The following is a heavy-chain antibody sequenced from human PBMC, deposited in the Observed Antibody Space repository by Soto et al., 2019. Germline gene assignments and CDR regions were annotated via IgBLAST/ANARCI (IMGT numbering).Heavy chain of an antibody. Sequence: SETLSLTCAVYGGSFSGYYWSWIRQPPGKGLEWIGEINHSGSTNYNPSLKSRVTISVDTSKNQFSLKLSSVTAADTAVYYCARYSSSYYFDYWGQGTLVTVSS. J-gene: IGHJ4*02. CDR1: GGSFSGYY. D-gene: IGHD6-6*01. CDR2: INHSGST. V-gene: IGHV4-34*01. CDR3: ARYSSSYYFDY.